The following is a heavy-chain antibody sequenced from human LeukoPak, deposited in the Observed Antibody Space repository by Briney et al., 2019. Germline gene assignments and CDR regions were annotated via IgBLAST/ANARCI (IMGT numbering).Heavy chain of an antibody. Sequence: PSETLSFTCTVSGGSISSYYWSWIRQPPGKGLEWIGYIYYSGSTNYNPSLKSRVTISVDTSKNQFSLKLSSVTAADTAVYYCARGRRGGWDRGSYTNYYFDYWGQGTLVTVSS. V-gene: IGHV4-59*12. CDR1: GGSISSYY. CDR3: ARGRRGGWDRGSYTNYYFDY. J-gene: IGHJ4*02. D-gene: IGHD1-26*01. CDR2: IYYSGST.